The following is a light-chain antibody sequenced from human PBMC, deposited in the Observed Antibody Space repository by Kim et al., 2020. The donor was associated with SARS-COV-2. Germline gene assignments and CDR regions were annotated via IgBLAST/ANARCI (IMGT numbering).Light chain of an antibody. CDR2: DVS. CDR3: SSYTSSSTLVV. CDR1: SSDVGGYNY. V-gene: IGLV2-14*03. Sequence: QSITISCTGTSSDVGGYNYVSWYQQHPGKAPKLMNYDVSNRPSGVSNRFSGSKSGNTASLTISGLQAEDEADYYCSSYTSSSTLVVFGGGTQLTVL. J-gene: IGLJ2*01.